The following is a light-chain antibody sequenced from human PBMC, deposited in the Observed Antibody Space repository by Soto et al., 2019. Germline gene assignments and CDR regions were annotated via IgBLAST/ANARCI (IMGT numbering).Light chain of an antibody. CDR2: KAS. V-gene: IGKV1-5*03. J-gene: IGKJ1*01. CDR3: QHYNSYSEA. Sequence: DIQMTQFPSALSASVGDRVTITCRSIQTISIWVSWYHQKPAKAPKLLIYKASTIKSGVPSRFSGSRSGTEFTLTISSLQPDDFATYYCQHYNSYSEAFGQGTKVDIK. CDR1: QTISIW.